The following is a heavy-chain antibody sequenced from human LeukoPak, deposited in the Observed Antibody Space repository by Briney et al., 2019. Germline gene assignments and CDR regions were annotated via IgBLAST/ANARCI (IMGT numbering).Heavy chain of an antibody. CDR1: GGSFSGYY. J-gene: IGHJ6*03. V-gene: IGHV4-34*01. CDR3: ARAFSSSSYYYYYYYMDV. D-gene: IGHD6-6*01. Sequence: PSETLSLTCAVYGGSFSGYYWSWIRQPPGKGLEWIGEINHSGSTNYNPSLKSRVTISVDTSKNQFSLKLSPVTAADTAVYYCARAFSSSSYYYYYYYMDVWGKGTTVTVSS. CDR2: INHSGST.